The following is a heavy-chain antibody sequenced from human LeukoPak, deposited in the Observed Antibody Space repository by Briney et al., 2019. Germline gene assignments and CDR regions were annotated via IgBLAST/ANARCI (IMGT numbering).Heavy chain of an antibody. CDR3: ARRQVQPERFDY. V-gene: IGHV4-59*01. Sequence: PSETLSLTCTVSGGSINSYHWTWIRQPPGKGLDGIGYIYYSGSTNYNPSLKSRVTISVDTSKSQFSLRLSSVTPADTAVYYCARRQVQPERFDYWGQGELVTVSS. CDR1: GGSINSYH. J-gene: IGHJ4*02. D-gene: IGHD6-13*01. CDR2: IYYSGST.